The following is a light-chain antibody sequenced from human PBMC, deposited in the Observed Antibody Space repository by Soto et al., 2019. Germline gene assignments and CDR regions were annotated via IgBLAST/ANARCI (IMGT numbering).Light chain of an antibody. CDR2: AAS. CDR3: QQSYSNPT. CDR1: QSISSY. Sequence: DIQMTQSPSSLSASVGDRVTITCRASQSISSYLNWYQQKPGKAPKLLVYAASSLQSGVPSRFSGSGSGTDFTLTISSLQPEDFATYSCQQSYSNPTFGGGTKVDIK. J-gene: IGKJ4*01. V-gene: IGKV1-39*01.